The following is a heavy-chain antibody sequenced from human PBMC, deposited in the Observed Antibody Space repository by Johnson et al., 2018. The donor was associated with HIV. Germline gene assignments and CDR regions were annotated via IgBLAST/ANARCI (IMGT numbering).Heavy chain of an antibody. CDR1: GFTFRSYG. CDR2: IAYDGSKK. Sequence: QVQLEESGGGVVQPGRSLRLSCAASGFTFRSYGMHWVRQAPGKGLEWVAVIAYDGSKKYHADSVKGRFTISRDNSKNTLYLQMYTLRAEDTVVYYCVKVQDEWFRALGAFDIWGQGTMVTVSS. V-gene: IGHV3-30*18. J-gene: IGHJ3*02. CDR3: VKVQDEWFRALGAFDI. D-gene: IGHD3-10*01.